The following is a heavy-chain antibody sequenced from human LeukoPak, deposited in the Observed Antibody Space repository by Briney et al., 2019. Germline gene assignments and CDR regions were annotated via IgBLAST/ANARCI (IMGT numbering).Heavy chain of an antibody. Sequence: SETLSLTCAVYGGSFSGYYWSWIRQPPGKGLEWIGEINHSGSTNYNPSLKSRVTISVDTSKNQFSLKLSSVTAADTAVYYCARPMXPQGAGAFDIWGQGTMVTVSS. CDR1: GGSFSGYY. D-gene: IGHD6-19*01. J-gene: IGHJ3*02. CDR3: ARPMXPQGAGAFDI. V-gene: IGHV4-34*01. CDR2: INHSGST.